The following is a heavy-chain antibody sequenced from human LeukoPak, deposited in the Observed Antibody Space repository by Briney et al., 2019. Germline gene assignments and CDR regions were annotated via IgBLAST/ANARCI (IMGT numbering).Heavy chain of an antibody. CDR2: ISYDGSNK. J-gene: IGHJ4*02. Sequence: GGSLRLSCAASGFTFSSYGMHWVRQAPGKGLEWVAVISYDGSNKYYADSVKGRFTISRDNSKNTLYLQMNSLRADDTAVYYCASHSSSWYYFDYWGQGTLVTVSS. CDR1: GFTFSSYG. CDR3: ASHSSSWYYFDY. V-gene: IGHV3-30*03. D-gene: IGHD6-13*01.